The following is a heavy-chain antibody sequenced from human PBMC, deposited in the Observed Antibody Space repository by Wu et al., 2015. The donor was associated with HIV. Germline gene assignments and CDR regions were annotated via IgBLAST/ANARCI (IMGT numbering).Heavy chain of an antibody. CDR1: GGTFSSYA. V-gene: IGHV1-69*05. CDR2: IIPIFGTA. J-gene: IGHJ4*02. D-gene: IGHD3-22*01. CDR3: ARDYYDSSGYCYYFDY. Sequence: QVQLVQSGAEVKKPGSSVKVSCKASGGTFSSYAISWVRQAPGQGLEWMGGIIPIFGTANYAQKFQGRVTITTDESTSTAYMELSSLRSEDTAVYYCARDYYDSSGYCYYFDYWGQGTLVTVSS.